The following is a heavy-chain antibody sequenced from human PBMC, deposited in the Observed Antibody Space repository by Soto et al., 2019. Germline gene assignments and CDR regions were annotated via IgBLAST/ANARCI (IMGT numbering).Heavy chain of an antibody. D-gene: IGHD3-16*01. CDR1: GFTFSSYS. J-gene: IGHJ6*03. CDR3: ARDKGAPIGYYYYYYMAV. V-gene: IGHV3-21*01. Sequence: EVQLVESGGGLVKPGGSLRLSCAASGFTFSSYSMNWVRQAPGKGLEWVSSISSSSSYIYYADSVKGRFTISRDNAKNSLYLQMNSLRAEDTAVYYCARDKGAPIGYYYYYYMAVWGKGTTVTVSS. CDR2: ISSSSSYI.